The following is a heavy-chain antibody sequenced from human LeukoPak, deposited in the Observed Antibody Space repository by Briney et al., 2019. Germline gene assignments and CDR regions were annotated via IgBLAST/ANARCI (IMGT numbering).Heavy chain of an antibody. D-gene: IGHD6-19*01. Sequence: TSETLSLTCTVSGGSISSGDYYWSWIRQPPGKGLEWIGYIYYSGSTNYNPSLKSRVTISVDTSKNQFSLKLSSVTAADTAVYYCARLPYVAGTDYYYYYGMDVWGQGTTVTVSS. CDR3: ARLPYVAGTDYYYYYGMDV. J-gene: IGHJ6*02. CDR1: GGSISSGDYY. CDR2: IYYSGST. V-gene: IGHV4-61*08.